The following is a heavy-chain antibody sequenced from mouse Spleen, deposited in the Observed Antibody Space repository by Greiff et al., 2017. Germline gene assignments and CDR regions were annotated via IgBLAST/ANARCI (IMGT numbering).Heavy chain of an antibody. Sequence: QVQLKQSGPGLVQPSQSLSITCTVSGFSLTSYGVHWVRQSPGKGLEWLGVIWSGGSTDYNAAFISRLSISKDNSKSQVFFKMNSLQADDTAIYYCARGYYRYSYFDYWGQGTTLTVSS. V-gene: IGHV2-2*01. CDR1: GFSLTSYG. D-gene: IGHD2-14*01. CDR2: IWSGGST. J-gene: IGHJ2*01. CDR3: ARGYYRYSYFDY.